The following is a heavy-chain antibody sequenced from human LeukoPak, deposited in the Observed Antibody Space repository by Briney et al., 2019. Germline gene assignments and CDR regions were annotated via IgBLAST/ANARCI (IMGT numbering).Heavy chain of an antibody. CDR2: VSKSSSYK. V-gene: IGHV3-21*01. J-gene: IGHJ4*02. Sequence: GGSLRLSCVASGFTFRTYSMNWVRQAPGKGLEWIASVSKSSSYKYYADSVRGRFTISRDNANNSLYLQMNSLRADDTAVYYCAKGSGVHYWGQGTLVIVSS. CDR3: AKGSGVHY. D-gene: IGHD3-10*01. CDR1: GFTFRTYS.